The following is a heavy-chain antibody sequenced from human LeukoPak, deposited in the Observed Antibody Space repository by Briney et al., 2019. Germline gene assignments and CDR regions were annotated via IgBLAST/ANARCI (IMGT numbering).Heavy chain of an antibody. CDR2: VSASGPNT. CDR3: ARGRGSSRYYFDY. J-gene: IGHJ4*02. CDR1: GFTFGSYA. Sequence: GGSLRLSCAASGFTFGSYAMGWVRQAPGKGLEWVSAVSASGPNTYYADSVKGRFTVSRDNSKNTLYLQMSSLRADDTAVYYCARGRGSSRYYFDYWAGEPWSPSP. D-gene: IGHD1-26*01. V-gene: IGHV3-23*01.